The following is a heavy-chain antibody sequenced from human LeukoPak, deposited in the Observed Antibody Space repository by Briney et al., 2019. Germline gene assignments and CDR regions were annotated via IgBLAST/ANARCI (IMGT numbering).Heavy chain of an antibody. CDR1: GFTFSSYW. J-gene: IGHJ4*02. CDR3: ARDSGWYYFDY. D-gene: IGHD6-19*01. V-gene: IGHV3-7*01. CDR2: IRQDGSEK. Sequence: GGSLRLSCAASGFTFSSYWMSWVRQAPGNGLEWVANIRQDGSEKYYVDSVKGRFTISRDNAKNSLYLQMNSLRAEDTAVYYCARDSGWYYFDYWGQGTLVTVSS.